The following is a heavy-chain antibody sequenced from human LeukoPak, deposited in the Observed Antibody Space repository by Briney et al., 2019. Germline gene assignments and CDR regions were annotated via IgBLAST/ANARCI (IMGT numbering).Heavy chain of an antibody. J-gene: IGHJ2*01. Sequence: SETLSLTCTVPGGSISSSSYYWGWIRQPPGKGLEWIGSIYYSGSTYYNPSLKSRVTISVDTSKNQFSLKLSSVTAADTAVYYCARHVRDYDILTGYYADWYFDLWGRGTLVTVSS. D-gene: IGHD3-9*01. CDR3: ARHVRDYDILTGYYADWYFDL. CDR2: IYYSGST. V-gene: IGHV4-39*01. CDR1: GGSISSSSYY.